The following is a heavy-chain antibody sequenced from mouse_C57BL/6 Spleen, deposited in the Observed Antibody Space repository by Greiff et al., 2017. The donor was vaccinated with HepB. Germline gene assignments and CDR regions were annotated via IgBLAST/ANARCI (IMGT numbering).Heavy chain of an antibody. D-gene: IGHD3-3*01. CDR2: FYPGSGRI. V-gene: IGHV1-62-2*01. J-gene: IGHJ2*01. CDR3: ARHEERAGYFDY. CDR1: GYTFTEYT. Sequence: QVTLKESGAELLKPGASVKLSCKASGYTFTEYTIPWLKQRSGQGLGWIGWFYPGSGRIKSTEKFTGKATVTANKSSSTVYMELSRLTSEDSAVYFCARHEERAGYFDYWGQGTTLTVSS.